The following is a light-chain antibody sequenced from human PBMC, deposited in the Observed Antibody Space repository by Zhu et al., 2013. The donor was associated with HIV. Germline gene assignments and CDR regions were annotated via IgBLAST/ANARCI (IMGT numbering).Light chain of an antibody. J-gene: IGKJ2*03. CDR2: TTS. CDR1: QSVANY. V-gene: IGKV1-39*01. CDR3: QQTYRTPPS. Sequence: IQMTQSPSSLSASVGDRVTITCRASQSVANYLNWYRQTPGKAPKLLIYTTSKLQSGVPSRFSGSGSGTLFTLTISSLQPEDFVTYYCQQTYRTPPSFGQGTELEIK.